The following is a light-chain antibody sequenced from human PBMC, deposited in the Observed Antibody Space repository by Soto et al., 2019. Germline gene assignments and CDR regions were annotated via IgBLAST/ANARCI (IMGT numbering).Light chain of an antibody. V-gene: IGLV2-14*01. CDR1: SSDVGGYNY. CDR2: DVS. Sequence: QSALTQPASVSGSPGQSITISCTGTSSDVGGYNYVSWYQQHPANAPKLMIYDVSNRPSGVSHRFSASKSGDTASLTISGLQAEDEADYYCSSYSSISAYVFGIGTKLTVL. CDR3: SSYSSISAYV. J-gene: IGLJ1*01.